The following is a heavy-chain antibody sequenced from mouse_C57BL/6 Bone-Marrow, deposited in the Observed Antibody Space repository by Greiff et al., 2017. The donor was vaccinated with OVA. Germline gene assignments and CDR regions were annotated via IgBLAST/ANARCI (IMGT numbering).Heavy chain of an antibody. CDR2: ISYDGSN. Sequence: EVQRVESGPGLVKPSQSLSLTCSVTGYSITSGYYWNWIRQFPGNKLEWMGYISYDGSNNYNPSLKNRISITRDTSKNQFFLKLNSVTTEDTATYYCASGGSSLDYWGQGTTLTVSS. J-gene: IGHJ2*01. CDR3: ASGGSSLDY. CDR1: GYSITSGYY. D-gene: IGHD1-1*01. V-gene: IGHV3-6*01.